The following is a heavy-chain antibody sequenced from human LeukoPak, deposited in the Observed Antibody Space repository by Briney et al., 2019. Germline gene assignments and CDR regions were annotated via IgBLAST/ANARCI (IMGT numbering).Heavy chain of an antibody. D-gene: IGHD3-22*01. V-gene: IGHV4-4*07. Sequence: SETLSLTCTVSGGSISSYYWSWIRQPAGKGLEWIGRIYTSGSTNYNPSLKSRVTMSVDTSKNQFSLKLSSVTAADTAVYYCARDRYYYDSSGYYWLFDYWGQGTLVIVSS. CDR1: GGSISSYY. CDR3: ARDRYYYDSSGYYWLFDY. CDR2: IYTSGST. J-gene: IGHJ4*02.